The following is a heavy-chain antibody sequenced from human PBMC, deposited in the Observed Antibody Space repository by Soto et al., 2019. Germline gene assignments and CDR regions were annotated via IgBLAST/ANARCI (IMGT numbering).Heavy chain of an antibody. Sequence: SPTLSVTCGGYGGSFSGDCWIGSRQPPGKGLEWIGEINHSGSTNYNPSLKSRITISVDTSKNQFSLKLSSVTAADTAVYYCARGNYDILTRYSFYSYYGMDVWGQGRTVT. CDR2: INHSGST. CDR3: ARGNYDILTRYSFYSYYGMDV. V-gene: IGHV4-34*01. J-gene: IGHJ6*02. D-gene: IGHD3-9*01. CDR1: GGSFSGDC.